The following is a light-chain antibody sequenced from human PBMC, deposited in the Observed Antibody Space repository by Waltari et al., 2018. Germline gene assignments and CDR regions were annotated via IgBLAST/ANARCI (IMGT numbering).Light chain of an antibody. V-gene: IGLV2-14*01. CDR3: GSYAGTQKF. CDR2: EVS. CDR1: SSDVGGYNY. J-gene: IGLJ2*01. Sequence: QSALTQPASVSGSPGQSITISCTGTSSDVGGYNYVSWYHQPPGKAPTLMLYEVSNRPSGVSNRFSGPKSGNTASLTISGLQAEDEAYYYCGSYAGTQKFFGGGTKLTVL.